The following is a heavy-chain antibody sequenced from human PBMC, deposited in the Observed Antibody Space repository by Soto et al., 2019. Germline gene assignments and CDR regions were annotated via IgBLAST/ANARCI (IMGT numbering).Heavy chain of an antibody. CDR3: ARGAYDYIWGSYRYSGGYFDY. V-gene: IGHV1-2*04. CDR1: GYTFTGYY. J-gene: IGHJ4*02. CDR2: INPNSGGT. Sequence: QVQLVQSGAEVKKPGASVKVSCKASGYTFTGYYMHWVRQAPGQGLEWIGWINPNSGGTNYAQKFQGWVTMTRDTSISTAYMELSRLRSDDTAVYYCARGAYDYIWGSYRYSGGYFDYWGQGTLVTVSS. D-gene: IGHD3-16*02.